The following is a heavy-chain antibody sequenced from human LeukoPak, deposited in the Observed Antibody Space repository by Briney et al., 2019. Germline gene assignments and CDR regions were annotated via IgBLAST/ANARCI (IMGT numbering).Heavy chain of an antibody. CDR1: GFTFSSYG. CDR2: IRYDGSNK. D-gene: IGHD6-13*01. J-gene: IGHJ4*02. V-gene: IGHV3-30*02. CDR3: AKADSSSWFSPFDY. Sequence: GGSLRLSCAASGFTFSSYGMHRVRQAPGKGLEWVAFIRYDGSNKYYADSVKGRFTISRDNSKNTLYLQMNSLRAEDTAVYYCAKADSSSWFSPFDYWGQGTLVTVSS.